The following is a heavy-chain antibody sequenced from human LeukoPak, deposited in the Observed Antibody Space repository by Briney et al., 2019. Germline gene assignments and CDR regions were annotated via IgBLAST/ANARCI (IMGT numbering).Heavy chain of an antibody. CDR2: IRYDGSNK. D-gene: IGHD3-10*02. CDR3: AELGITMIGGV. V-gene: IGHV3-30*02. CDR1: GFTFSSYG. Sequence: GGSLRLSCAASGFTFSSYGMHWVRQAPGKGLEWVVFIRYDGSNKYYPDSVKGRFTISRDNSKNTLYLQMNSLRAEDTAVYYCAELGITMIGGVWGKGTTVTISS. J-gene: IGHJ6*04.